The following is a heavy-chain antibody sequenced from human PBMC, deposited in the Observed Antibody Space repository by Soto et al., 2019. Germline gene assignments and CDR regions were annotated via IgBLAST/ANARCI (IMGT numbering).Heavy chain of an antibody. Sequence: KTSETLSLTCTVSGGSISSYYWSWIRQPPGKGLEWIGYIYYSGSTNYNPSLKSRVTISVDTSKNQFSLKLSSVTAADTAVYYCARSYDFWSGYTNWFDPWGQGTLVTVSS. D-gene: IGHD3-3*01. CDR3: ARSYDFWSGYTNWFDP. CDR2: IYYSGST. V-gene: IGHV4-59*01. J-gene: IGHJ5*02. CDR1: GGSISSYY.